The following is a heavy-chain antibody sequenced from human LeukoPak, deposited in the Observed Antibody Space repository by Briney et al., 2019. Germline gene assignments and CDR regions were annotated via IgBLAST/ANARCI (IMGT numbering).Heavy chain of an antibody. Sequence: AGGSLRLSCAASGFTFSSYAMSWVRQAPGKGLEWVSAISGSGGSTYYADSVKGRFTISRDNSKNTLYLQMNSLRAEDTAVYYCAKGIRATTVVTCFDYWGQGTLVTVSS. CDR2: ISGSGGST. D-gene: IGHD4-23*01. CDR1: GFTFSSYA. CDR3: AKGIRATTVVTCFDY. J-gene: IGHJ4*02. V-gene: IGHV3-23*01.